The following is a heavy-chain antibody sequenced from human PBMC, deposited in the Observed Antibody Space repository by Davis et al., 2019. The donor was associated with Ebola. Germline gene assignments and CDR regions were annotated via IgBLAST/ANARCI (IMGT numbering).Heavy chain of an antibody. Sequence: GGSLRLSCAASGFIFSSYVMSWVRQAPGKGLEWVSTLGLGADTYYADSVKGRFTISRDNAKNSLYLQMNSLRAEDTAVYYCARDPALVVTGGGWHFDLWGRGTLVTVSS. D-gene: IGHD2-21*02. V-gene: IGHV3-23*01. J-gene: IGHJ2*01. CDR2: LGLGADT. CDR1: GFIFSSYV. CDR3: ARDPALVVTGGGWHFDL.